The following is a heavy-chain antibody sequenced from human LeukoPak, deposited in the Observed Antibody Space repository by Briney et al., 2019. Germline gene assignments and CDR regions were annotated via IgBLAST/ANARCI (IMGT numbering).Heavy chain of an antibody. CDR1: GGTFSSYA. V-gene: IGHV1-69*05. CDR2: IIPIFGTA. D-gene: IGHD3-9*01. J-gene: IGHJ4*02. CDR3: ARNPKGAYDILTGYYEAPFDY. Sequence: GASVKVSCKASGGTFSSYAMSWVRQAPGQGLEWMGGIIPIFGTANYAQKFQGRVTITTDESTSTAYMELSSLRSEDTAVYYCARNPKGAYDILTGYYEAPFDYWGQGTLVTVSS.